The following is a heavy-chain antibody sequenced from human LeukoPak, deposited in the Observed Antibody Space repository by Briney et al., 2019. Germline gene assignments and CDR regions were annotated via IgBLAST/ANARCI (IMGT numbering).Heavy chain of an antibody. D-gene: IGHD3-16*01. CDR1: GGSISSGGYY. V-gene: IGHV4-31*03. J-gene: IGHJ5*02. CDR3: ARAYVEWFDP. Sequence: SQTLSLTCTVSGGSISSGGYYWSWIRQHPGKGLEWIGYIYYSGSTYYNPSLKSRVTISVDTSKNQFSLKLSFVTAADTAVYYCARAYVEWFDPWGQGTLVTVSS. CDR2: IYYSGST.